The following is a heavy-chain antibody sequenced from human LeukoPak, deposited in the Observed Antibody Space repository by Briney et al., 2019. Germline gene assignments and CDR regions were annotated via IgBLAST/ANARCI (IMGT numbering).Heavy chain of an antibody. CDR3: ARVGSTEAFDI. J-gene: IGHJ3*02. Sequence: GGSLRLSCAASGFTFSSYSMNWVRQAPGKGLEWVSSISSSSYIYYADSVKGRFTISRDNAKNSLYLQMNSLRAEDTAVYYCARVGSTEAFDIWGQGTMVTVSS. V-gene: IGHV3-21*01. CDR2: ISSSSYI. D-gene: IGHD6-25*01. CDR1: GFTFSSYS.